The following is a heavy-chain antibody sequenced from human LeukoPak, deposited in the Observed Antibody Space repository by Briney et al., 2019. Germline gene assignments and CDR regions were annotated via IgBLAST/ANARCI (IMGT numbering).Heavy chain of an antibody. D-gene: IGHD3-22*01. V-gene: IGHV1-46*01. CDR3: ARDIPKYDNSGYYPSYYFDY. CDR2: INPSGGST. J-gene: IGHJ4*02. Sequence: ASVKVSCKASGYTFTSYYMHWVRQAPGQGLEWMGIINPSGGSTSYAQKFQGRVTVTRDTSTSTVYMELSSLRSEDTAVYYCARDIPKYDNSGYYPSYYFDYWGQGTLVTVSS. CDR1: GYTFTSYY.